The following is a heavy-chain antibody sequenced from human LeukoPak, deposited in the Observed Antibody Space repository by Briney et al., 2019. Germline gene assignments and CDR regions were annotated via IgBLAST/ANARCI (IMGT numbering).Heavy chain of an antibody. V-gene: IGHV4-61*02. Sequence: SQTLSLTCTVSGGSISSGSYYWSWIRQPAGKGLEWIGRIYTSGSTNYNPSLKSRVTISIDTSKNQFSLKLSSVTAADTAVYYCASCAPRSGFYWGQGTLVTVSS. CDR2: IYTSGST. D-gene: IGHD5-18*01. CDR1: GGSISSGSYY. J-gene: IGHJ4*02. CDR3: ASCAPRSGFY.